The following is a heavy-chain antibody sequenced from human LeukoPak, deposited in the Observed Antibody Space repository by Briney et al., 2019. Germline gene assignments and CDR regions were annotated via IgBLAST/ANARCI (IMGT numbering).Heavy chain of an antibody. CDR2: ISYDGSNK. D-gene: IGHD5-12*01. J-gene: IGHJ4*02. Sequence: GRSLRLSCAASGFTFSSYGMHWVRQAPGKGLEWVAVISYDGSNKYYADSVKGRFTISRDNAKNSLYLQMNSLRAEDTAVYYCAKEEWLRSGGDYWGQGTLVTVSS. CDR1: GFTFSSYG. CDR3: AKEEWLRSGGDY. V-gene: IGHV3-30*18.